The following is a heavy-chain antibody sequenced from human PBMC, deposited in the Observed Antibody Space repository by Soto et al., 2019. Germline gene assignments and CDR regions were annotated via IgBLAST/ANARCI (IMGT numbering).Heavy chain of an antibody. CDR3: ARDFWRLTRLPNWFDP. V-gene: IGHV1-3*01. D-gene: IGHD3-3*01. CDR2: INAGNGNT. J-gene: IGHJ5*02. Sequence: GASVKVSCKASGYTFTSYAMHWVRQAPGQRLEWMGWINAGNGNTKYSQKFQGRVTITRDTSASTAYMELSSLRSEDTAVYYCARDFWRLTRLPNWFDPWGQGTLVTVSS. CDR1: GYTFTSYA.